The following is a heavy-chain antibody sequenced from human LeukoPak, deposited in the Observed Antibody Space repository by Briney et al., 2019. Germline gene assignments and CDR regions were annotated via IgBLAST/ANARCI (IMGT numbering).Heavy chain of an antibody. CDR1: GYTFNTYG. J-gene: IGHJ5*02. CDR3: ARCPGGYNWFDP. Sequence: ASVKVSCKASGYTFNTYGISWVRQAPGQGLEWMGWINPNSGGTNYAQKFQGRVTLTRDTSISTAYMDLSSLISDDTAVYYCARCPGGYNWFDPWGQGTLVTVSS. V-gene: IGHV1-2*02. D-gene: IGHD3-10*01. CDR2: INPNSGGT.